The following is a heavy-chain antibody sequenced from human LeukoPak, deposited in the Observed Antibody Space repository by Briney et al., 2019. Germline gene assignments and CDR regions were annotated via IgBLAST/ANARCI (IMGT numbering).Heavy chain of an antibody. CDR2: ISRSGSTI. Sequence: PGGSVRLSCAASGFTFSDYYMSWIRQAPGKGLEWVSYISRSGSTIYYADSVKGRFTISRDNAKNSLYLQMNSLRAEDTAVYYCARAPKYYDILTGYSPGAFDIWGQGTMVTVSS. CDR3: ARAPKYYDILTGYSPGAFDI. CDR1: GFTFSDYY. J-gene: IGHJ3*02. D-gene: IGHD3-9*01. V-gene: IGHV3-11*04.